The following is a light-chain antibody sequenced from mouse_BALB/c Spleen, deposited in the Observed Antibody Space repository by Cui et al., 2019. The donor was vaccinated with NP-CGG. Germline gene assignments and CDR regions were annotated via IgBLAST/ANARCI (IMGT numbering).Light chain of an antibody. CDR2: GTN. V-gene: IGLV1*01. Sequence: QPTVPQPSALTTSPGETLILTCRSSTGTVTTSNYANWVQEKPDHLFTGLIGGTNNRVPGVPARFSGSLIGDKAALTITGAQTEDEAIYFCALWYSNHWVFGGGTKLTVL. CDR1: TGTVTTSNY. CDR3: ALWYSNHWV. J-gene: IGLJ1*01.